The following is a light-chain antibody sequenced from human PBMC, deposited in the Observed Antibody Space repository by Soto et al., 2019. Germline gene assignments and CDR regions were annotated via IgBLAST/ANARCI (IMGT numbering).Light chain of an antibody. CDR3: QSYDSSLSGVV. V-gene: IGLV1-40*01. CDR2: GNS. Sequence: QSVLTQPPSVSGAPGQRVTISCTGSSSNIGAGYDVHWYQQLPGTAPKLLIYGNSNRPSGVPDRFSGSKSGTSASLAITGXXXXXXXXYYCQSYDSSLSGVVFGGGTQL. CDR1: SSNIGAGYD. J-gene: IGLJ2*01.